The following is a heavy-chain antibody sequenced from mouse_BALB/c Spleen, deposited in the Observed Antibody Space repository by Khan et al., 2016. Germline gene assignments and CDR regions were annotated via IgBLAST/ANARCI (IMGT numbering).Heavy chain of an antibody. V-gene: IGHV1-4*01. CDR3: ARDGWLLGFFDY. CDR1: GYTFTRYT. D-gene: IGHD2-3*01. J-gene: IGHJ2*01. CDR2: VNPSNDYT. Sequence: QVQLKQSGAELARPGASVKMSCKASGYTFTRYTMFWVKQRPGQGLEWLGYVNPSNDYTDYNQKFRDKATLTADKSSSTAYMQLNSLTSEDSAVYYCARDGWLLGFFDYWGQGTTLTVSS.